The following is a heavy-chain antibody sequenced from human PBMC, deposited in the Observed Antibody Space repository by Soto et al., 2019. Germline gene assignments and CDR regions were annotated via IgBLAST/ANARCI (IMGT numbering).Heavy chain of an antibody. CDR3: ARHGDYGDYGDY. V-gene: IGHV4-59*08. J-gene: IGHJ4*02. CDR1: GGSISSYY. Sequence: PSETLSLTCTVSGGSISSYYWSWIRQPPGKGLEWIGYIYYSGSTNYNPSLKSRVTISVDTSKNQFSLKLSSVTAADTAVYYCARHGDYGDYGDYWGQGTLVTVPQ. CDR2: IYYSGST. D-gene: IGHD4-17*01.